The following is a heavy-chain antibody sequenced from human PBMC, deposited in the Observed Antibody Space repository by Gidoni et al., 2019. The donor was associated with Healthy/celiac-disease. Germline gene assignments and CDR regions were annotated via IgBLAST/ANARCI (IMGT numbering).Heavy chain of an antibody. V-gene: IGHV3-48*04. CDR1: GFTFSSYS. Sequence: EVQLVESGGGLVQPGGSLRLSCAASGFTFSSYSMNWVRQAPGKGLEWVSYISSSSSTIYYADSVKGRFTISRDNAKNSLYLQMNSLRAEDTAVYYCARDRGSGWYWVDAFDIWGQGTMVTVSS. J-gene: IGHJ3*02. CDR2: ISSSSSTI. D-gene: IGHD6-19*01. CDR3: ARDRGSGWYWVDAFDI.